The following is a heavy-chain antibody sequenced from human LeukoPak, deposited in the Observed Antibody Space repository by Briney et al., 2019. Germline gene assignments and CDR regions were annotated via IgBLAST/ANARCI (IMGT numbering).Heavy chain of an antibody. D-gene: IGHD2-21*01. Sequence: ASVKVSCKASGYTFINYYMHWVRQAPGQGLEWMGIINPSGGSTSYAQKFQGRVTMTRDTSTSTVYMELSSLRSEDTAVYYCARDESTSTLWWWGQGTLVTVSS. J-gene: IGHJ1*01. CDR3: ARDESTSTLWW. V-gene: IGHV1-46*01. CDR2: INPSGGST. CDR1: GYTFINYY.